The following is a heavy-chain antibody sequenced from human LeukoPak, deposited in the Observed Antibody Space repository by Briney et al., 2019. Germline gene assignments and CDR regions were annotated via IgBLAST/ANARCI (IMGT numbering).Heavy chain of an antibody. CDR2: INHCGST. V-gene: IGHV4-34*01. Sequence: SETLSLTCAVYGGSFSGYYWSWIRQPPGKGLGWIGGINHCGSTNYNPSLKSRVTISVDTSKNQFSLKLSSVTAADTAVYYCARARDFWSGYYSDYWGQGTLVTVSS. D-gene: IGHD3-3*01. CDR1: GGSFSGYY. J-gene: IGHJ4*02. CDR3: ARARDFWSGYYSDY.